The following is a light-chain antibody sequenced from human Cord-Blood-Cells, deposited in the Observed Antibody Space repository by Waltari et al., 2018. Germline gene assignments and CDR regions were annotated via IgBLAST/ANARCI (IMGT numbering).Light chain of an antibody. Sequence: QSALTPPASVSGSPGQSITISCTGPTSAAVSYNLVSCYPQHPGKAPKLMIYEGSKRPAGVSNRFSGSKSGNTASLTISGLQAEYEADYYCCSYAGSSTWVFGGGTKLTVL. CDR1: TSAAVSYNL. V-gene: IGLV2-23*01. J-gene: IGLJ3*02. CDR2: EGS. CDR3: CSYAGSSTWV.